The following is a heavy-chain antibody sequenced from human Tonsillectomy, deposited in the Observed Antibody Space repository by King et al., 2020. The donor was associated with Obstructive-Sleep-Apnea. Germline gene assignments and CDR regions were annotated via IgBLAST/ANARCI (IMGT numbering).Heavy chain of an antibody. CDR2: IYYSGST. J-gene: IGHJ4*02. CDR1: GGSISSGDYY. D-gene: IGHD3-22*01. CDR3: ARAVKTYYYDSSGLDY. Sequence: VQLQESGPGLVKPSQTLSLICTVSGGSISSGDYYWSWIRQPPGKGLEWIGYIYYSGSTYYNLSLKSRVTISIDTSKNQFSLKLSSVTAADTAVYFFARAVKTYYYDSSGLDYWGQGTLVTVSS. V-gene: IGHV4-30-4*01.